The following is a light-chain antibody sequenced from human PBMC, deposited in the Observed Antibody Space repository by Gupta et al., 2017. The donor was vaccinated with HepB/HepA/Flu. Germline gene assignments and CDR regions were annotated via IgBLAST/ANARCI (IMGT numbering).Light chain of an antibody. CDR1: QDISNY. CDR3: QQDDNHPLT. J-gene: IGKJ4*01. CDR2: DAS. V-gene: IGKV1-33*01. Sequence: DIQMTQSPCSLYASVGDRVTITCQASQDISNYLNWYQQKPGKAPKLLIYDASKRETGVTSRFSGSGSGTDFTFTISSLQPEDIATYYCQQDDNHPLTFGGGTKVDIK.